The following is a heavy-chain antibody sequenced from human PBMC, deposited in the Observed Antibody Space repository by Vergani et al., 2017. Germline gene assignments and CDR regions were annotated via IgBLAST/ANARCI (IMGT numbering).Heavy chain of an antibody. CDR1: GGSFSGYY. D-gene: IGHD6-13*01. CDR3: ARVGSSSWYLYYFDY. CDR2: INHSGST. V-gene: IGHV4-34*01. J-gene: IGHJ4*02. Sequence: QVQLQQWGAGLLKPSETLSLTCAVYGGSFSGYYWSWIRQPPGKGLEWIGEINHSGSTNYNPSLKSRVTISVDTSKNQFSLKLSSVTAAYTAVYYCARVGSSSWYLYYFDYWGQGTLVTVSS.